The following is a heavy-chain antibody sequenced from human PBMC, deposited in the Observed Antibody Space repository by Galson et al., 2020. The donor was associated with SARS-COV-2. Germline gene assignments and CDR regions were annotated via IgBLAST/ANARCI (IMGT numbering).Heavy chain of an antibody. CDR2: IWYDGSNK. D-gene: IGHD1-26*01. CDR1: GFTFSSYG. Sequence: GGSLRLSCAASGFTFSSYGMHWVRQAPGKGLEWVAVIWYDGSNKYYADSLKGRFTISRDNSKNTLYLQMNSLRAEDTAVYYCAKSYSGSYLSAFDIWGQGTMVTVSS. V-gene: IGHV3-30*02. J-gene: IGHJ3*02. CDR3: AKSYSGSYLSAFDI.